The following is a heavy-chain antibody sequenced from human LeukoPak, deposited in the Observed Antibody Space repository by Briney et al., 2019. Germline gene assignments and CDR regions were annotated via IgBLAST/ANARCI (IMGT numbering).Heavy chain of an antibody. J-gene: IGHJ3*02. V-gene: IGHV1-69*01. D-gene: IGHD2-21*01. Sequence: GASVKVSCKASGGTFSSYAISWVRQAPGQGLEWVGGIIPIFGTANYAQKFQGRVTITADESTSTAYMELSSLRSEDTAVYYCASYSLGGDAAFDIWGQGTMVTVSS. CDR2: IIPIFGTA. CDR3: ASYSLGGDAAFDI. CDR1: GGTFSSYA.